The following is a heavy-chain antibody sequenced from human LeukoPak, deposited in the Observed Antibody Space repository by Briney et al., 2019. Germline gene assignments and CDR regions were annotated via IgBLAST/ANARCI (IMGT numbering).Heavy chain of an antibody. D-gene: IGHD2-15*01. Sequence: SETLSLTCTVSGGSISSGGYYWSWIRQPAGKGLEWVGRTYTSGSTIYNPSLGSRVTISLDTSKNQFSLKLSSVTAADTAAYYCARDSSLLGWFDPWGQGTLVTVSS. CDR1: GGSISSGGYY. CDR2: TYTSGST. V-gene: IGHV4-61*02. CDR3: ARDSSLLGWFDP. J-gene: IGHJ5*02.